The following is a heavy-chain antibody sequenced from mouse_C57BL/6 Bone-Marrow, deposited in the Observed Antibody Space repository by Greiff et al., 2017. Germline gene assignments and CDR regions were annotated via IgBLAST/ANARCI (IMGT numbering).Heavy chain of an antibody. D-gene: IGHD1-1*01. V-gene: IGHV1-69*01. J-gene: IGHJ2*01. Sequence: QVQLQQPGAELVMPGASVKLSCKASGYTFTSYWMHWVKQRPGQGLAWIGEIDPSDSYNNYNQKFKGKSTLTVDKSSSTAYMQLSSLTSEDSAVYYCAYGSSYDYFDYWGQGTTLTVSS. CDR2: IDPSDSYN. CDR3: AYGSSYDYFDY. CDR1: GYTFTSYW.